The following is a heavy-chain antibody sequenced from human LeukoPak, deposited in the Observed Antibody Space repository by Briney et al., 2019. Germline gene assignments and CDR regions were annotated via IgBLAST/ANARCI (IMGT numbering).Heavy chain of an antibody. Sequence: GASVKVSCKASGYTFISYGLSWVRHAPGQWLEWMGWISAYNGNTNYAQKLQGRVTMTTDTSTSTAYMELRSLRSDDTAVYYCARVRAVRGVTYNWFDPWGPGTLVTVAS. CDR3: ARVRAVRGVTYNWFDP. CDR1: GYTFISYG. D-gene: IGHD3-10*01. V-gene: IGHV1-18*01. CDR2: ISAYNGNT. J-gene: IGHJ5*02.